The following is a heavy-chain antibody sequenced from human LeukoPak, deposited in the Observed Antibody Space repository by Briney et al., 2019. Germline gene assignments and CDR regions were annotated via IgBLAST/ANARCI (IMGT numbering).Heavy chain of an antibody. D-gene: IGHD3-10*01. CDR1: GYTFTNYY. CDR2: INPSDGST. V-gene: IGHV1-46*01. Sequence: ASVKVSCKASGYTFTNYYMNWVRQAPGQGLEWMGIINPSDGSTSYAQKFQGRVTVTRDTSTSTVYMELSSLRSEDTAMYYCARDGASSGPGWFDPWGQGTLVTVSS. CDR3: ARDGASSGPGWFDP. J-gene: IGHJ5*02.